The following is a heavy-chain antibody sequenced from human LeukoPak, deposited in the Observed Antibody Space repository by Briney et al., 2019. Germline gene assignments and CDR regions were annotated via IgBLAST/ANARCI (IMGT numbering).Heavy chain of an antibody. CDR1: GGPISIGDYY. CDR2: IHTGGST. Sequence: PSQPLSLPCTVSGGPISIGDYYCTSIPQPAAEVQVWYGLIHTGGSTNYNPSLESRVIMSVDTTKNHFSLKLNSVTAADTAVYYCARGRGVGATDFDAFDIWGQGTRVTVSS. J-gene: IGHJ3*02. CDR3: ARGRGVGATDFDAFDI. V-gene: IGHV4-61*02. D-gene: IGHD1-26*01.